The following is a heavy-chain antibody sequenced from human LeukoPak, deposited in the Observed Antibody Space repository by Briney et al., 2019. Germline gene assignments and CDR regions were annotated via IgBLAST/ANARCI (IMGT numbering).Heavy chain of an antibody. CDR2: IYYDGSNK. CDR3: AKDKEVELPPYYYYMDV. D-gene: IGHD1-7*01. Sequence: GGSLRLPCVASGFIFSSYGMYWVRQAPGKGLEWVAAIYYDGSNKYYADSVKGRFTISRDNSRNTLYVQMNSLRAEDTAVYYCAKDKEVELPPYYYYMDVWGKGTTVTVSS. V-gene: IGHV3-33*06. J-gene: IGHJ6*03. CDR1: GFIFSSYG.